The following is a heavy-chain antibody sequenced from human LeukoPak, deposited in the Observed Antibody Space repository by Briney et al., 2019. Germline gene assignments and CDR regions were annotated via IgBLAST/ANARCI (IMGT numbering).Heavy chain of an antibody. D-gene: IGHD6-19*01. CDR3: ARAPVAASYYFDY. V-gene: IGHV3-33*01. Sequence: PGGSLRLSCAASGFTFSRYVMHWVRQAPGKGLEWVAVIWSDGSNKYYADSVKGRFAISRDNSKNTLYLQMNTLRVEDTAVYYCARAPVAASYYFDYWGQGTLVTVSS. CDR1: GFTFSRYV. J-gene: IGHJ4*02. CDR2: IWSDGSNK.